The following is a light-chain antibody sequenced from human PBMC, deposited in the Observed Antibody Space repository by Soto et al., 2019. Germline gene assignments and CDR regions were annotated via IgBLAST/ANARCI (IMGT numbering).Light chain of an antibody. J-gene: IGLJ3*02. CDR3: TSFTNINTWV. Sequence: QSALTQPASVSGSPGQSISISCTGTNSDVGGYNYVSWFQQHPGKAPKLMIYEVSNRPSGVSNRFSGSKSGNTASLTISGLQAEDEADYYCTSFTNINTWVFGGGTKLTVL. CDR2: EVS. V-gene: IGLV2-14*01. CDR1: NSDVGGYNY.